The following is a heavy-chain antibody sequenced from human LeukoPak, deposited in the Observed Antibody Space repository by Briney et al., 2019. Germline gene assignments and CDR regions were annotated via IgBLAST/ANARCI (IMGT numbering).Heavy chain of an antibody. D-gene: IGHD5-12*01. CDR2: IIPILGIA. CDR3: AGDGYPIPYYYGMDV. J-gene: IGHJ6*02. CDR1: GGTFSSYA. V-gene: IGHV1-69*04. Sequence: SVKVSCKASGGTFSSYAIGWVRQAPGQGLEWMGRIIPILGIANYAQKFQGRVTITADKSTSTAYMELSSLRSEDTAVYYCAGDGYPIPYYYGMDVWGQGTTVTVSS.